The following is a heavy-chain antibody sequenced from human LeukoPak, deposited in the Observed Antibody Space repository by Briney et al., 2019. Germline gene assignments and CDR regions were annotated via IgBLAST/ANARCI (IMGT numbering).Heavy chain of an antibody. J-gene: IGHJ1*01. CDR3: ARGLSGYSSSWGH. CDR2: INHSGST. Sequence: SETLSLTCAVYGGSFNGYYWSRIRQPPGKGLEWIGEINHSGSTNYNPSLKSRVTISVDTSKNQFSLKLSSVTAADTAVYYCARGLSGYSSSWGHWGQGTLVTVSS. D-gene: IGHD6-13*01. CDR1: GGSFNGYY. V-gene: IGHV4-34*01.